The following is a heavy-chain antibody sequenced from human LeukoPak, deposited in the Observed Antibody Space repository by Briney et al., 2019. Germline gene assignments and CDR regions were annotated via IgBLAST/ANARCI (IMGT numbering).Heavy chain of an antibody. CDR2: IIPIFGTA. D-gene: IGHD3-16*01. J-gene: IGHJ6*03. Sequence: ASVKVSCKASGGTFSSYAISWVRQAPGQGLEWMGGIIPIFGTANYAQKFQGRVTITADESTSTAYMGLSSLRSEETAEYYCARARLRSSDHTVYYYYYMDVWGKGTTVTVSS. V-gene: IGHV1-69*13. CDR1: GGTFSSYA. CDR3: ARARLRSSDHTVYYYYYMDV.